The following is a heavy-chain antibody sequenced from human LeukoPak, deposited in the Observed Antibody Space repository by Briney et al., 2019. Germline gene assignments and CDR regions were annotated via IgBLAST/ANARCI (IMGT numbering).Heavy chain of an antibody. Sequence: ASVKVSCKASGYTFRVYYIHWVRQAPGQGLEWMGWINPNNGGRNYAQKFQGRVTLTRDTSISTAYMELSRLRSDDTAVYYCARGLLTGYSGYDSHYWGQGTRVTVSS. CDR3: ARGLLTGYSGYDSHY. V-gene: IGHV1-2*02. CDR1: GYTFRVYY. D-gene: IGHD5-12*01. CDR2: INPNNGGR. J-gene: IGHJ4*02.